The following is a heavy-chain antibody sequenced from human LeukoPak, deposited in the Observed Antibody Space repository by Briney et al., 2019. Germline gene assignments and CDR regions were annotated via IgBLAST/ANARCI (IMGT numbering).Heavy chain of an antibody. J-gene: IGHJ3*02. CDR1: GFTFSSYE. CDR3: ARVTVPPNAFDI. V-gene: IGHV3-21*05. CDR2: ISSSGSYI. Sequence: GGSLRLSCAASGFTFSSYEMNWVRQAPGKGLEWVSYISSSGSYIYYADSVKGRFTISRDNAKNSLYLQMNSLRAEDTAVYYCARVTVPPNAFDIWGQGTMVTVSS. D-gene: IGHD4-17*01.